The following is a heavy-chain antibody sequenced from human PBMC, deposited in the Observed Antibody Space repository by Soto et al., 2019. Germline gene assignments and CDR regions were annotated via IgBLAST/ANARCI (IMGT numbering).Heavy chain of an antibody. J-gene: IGHJ4*02. CDR1: GFTFRTYA. Sequence: QVQLVESGGGVVQPGRSLRLSCAASGFTFRTYAMHWVRQAPGKGLEWVAVISYDGSNKKYADSVKGRFTISRDNSKSRLDLQMDSLRPGDTALYYCTRAHYYDSSGYYSLSGNYFDDWGQGTLVTVSS. CDR2: ISYDGSNK. V-gene: IGHV3-30-3*01. CDR3: TRAHYYDSSGYYSLSGNYFDD. D-gene: IGHD3-22*01.